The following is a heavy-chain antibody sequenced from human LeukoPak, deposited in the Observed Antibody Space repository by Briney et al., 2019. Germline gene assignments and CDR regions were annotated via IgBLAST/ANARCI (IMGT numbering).Heavy chain of an antibody. J-gene: IGHJ4*02. CDR1: GFTFSSYW. Sequence: GGSLRLSCAASGFTFSSYWMSWVRQAPGKGLEWVANIEQDGSEKYYVDSVKGRFTISRDNAKNSLYLQMNSLRAEDTAVYYCARVTYYDFWSGYFSSYYFDYWGQGTLVTVSS. CDR3: ARVTYYDFWSGYFSSYYFDY. D-gene: IGHD3-3*01. V-gene: IGHV3-7*01. CDR2: IEQDGSEK.